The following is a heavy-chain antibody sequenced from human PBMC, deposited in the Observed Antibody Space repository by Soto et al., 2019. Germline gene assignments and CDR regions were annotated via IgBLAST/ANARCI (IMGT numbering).Heavy chain of an antibody. CDR3: ARGTVAGPYYYYYGMDV. CDR1: GGTFSSYA. D-gene: IGHD1-7*01. Sequence: SVKVSCKASGGTFSSYAISWVRQAPGQGLEWMGGIIPIFGTANYAQKFQGRVTITADESTSTAYMELSSLRSEDTAVYYCARGTVAGPYYYYYGMDVWGQGTTVTVS. J-gene: IGHJ6*02. CDR2: IIPIFGTA. V-gene: IGHV1-69*13.